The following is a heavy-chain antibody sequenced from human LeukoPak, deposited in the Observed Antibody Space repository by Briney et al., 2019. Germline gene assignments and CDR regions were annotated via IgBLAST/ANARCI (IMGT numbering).Heavy chain of an antibody. CDR1: GFTFSDYY. J-gene: IGHJ4*02. D-gene: IGHD5-24*01. CDR3: ARGRDGYKY. Sequence: GGSLRLSCAASGFTFSDYYMSWIRQASGKGLEWLSYISSRGKTTHFADSVKGRFSVSRDNTNNTLYVQMNSLRAEDTAVYFCARGRDGYKYWGQGTLVTVSS. V-gene: IGHV3-11*01. CDR2: ISSRGKTT.